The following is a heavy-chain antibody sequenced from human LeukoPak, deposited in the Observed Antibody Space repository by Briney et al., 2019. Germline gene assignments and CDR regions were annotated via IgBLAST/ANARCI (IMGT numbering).Heavy chain of an antibody. CDR2: ISNNGGYT. D-gene: IGHD7-27*01. J-gene: IGHJ4*02. Sequence: GSLRLSCAASGFTFSSSAMSWVRQAPGKGLEWVSAISNNGGYTYYADSVQGRFTISRDNSKSTLCLQMNSLRAEDTAVYYCAALGPPIDFWGQGTLVTVSS. V-gene: IGHV3-23*01. CDR1: GFTFSSSA. CDR3: AALGPPIDF.